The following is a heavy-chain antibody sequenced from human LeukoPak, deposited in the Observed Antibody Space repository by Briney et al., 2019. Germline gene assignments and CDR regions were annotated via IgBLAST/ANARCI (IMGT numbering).Heavy chain of an antibody. D-gene: IGHD3-3*01. J-gene: IGHJ3*02. CDR1: GYTFTSYA. CDR3: ARERTYYDFWSGYYSPDAFDI. CDR2: INTDNGNT. V-gene: IGHV1-3*04. Sequence: ASVKVSCKASGYTFTSYAIYWVRQAPGQRLEWMGWINTDNGNTKYSKKFQGRVSFTRDTSASTAHMELSSLRSEDTAVYYCARERTYYDFWSGYYSPDAFDIWGQGIMVTVSS.